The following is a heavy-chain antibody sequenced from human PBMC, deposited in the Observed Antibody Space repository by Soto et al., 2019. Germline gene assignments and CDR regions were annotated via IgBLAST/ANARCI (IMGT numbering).Heavy chain of an antibody. Sequence: SETLSLTCTVSGGSISSSSYYWGWIRQPPGKGLEWIGSIFYSGSTYYNPSLQSRVTISVDTSTNQFSLKLRSVTAADTAVYYCARIVRGIVITYYYMDVWGKGTTVTVSS. CDR3: ARIVRGIVITYYYMDV. V-gene: IGHV4-39*01. CDR2: IFYSGST. J-gene: IGHJ6*03. CDR1: GGSISSSSYY. D-gene: IGHD2-21*01.